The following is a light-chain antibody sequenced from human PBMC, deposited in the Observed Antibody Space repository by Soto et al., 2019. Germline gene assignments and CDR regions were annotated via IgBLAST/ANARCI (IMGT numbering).Light chain of an antibody. CDR1: SSNIGIYNY. CDR2: EAS. CDR3: ASYTTSNTIV. J-gene: IGLJ1*01. V-gene: IGLV2-14*01. Sequence: QSALTQPASVSGSPGQSITLSCTGTSSNIGIYNYVSWYQQYPGKAPKLMIYEASYRPSGVSNRFSGSTSGNTAFLTISELQTEDEADYYCASYTTSNTIVYGTGTKLTVL.